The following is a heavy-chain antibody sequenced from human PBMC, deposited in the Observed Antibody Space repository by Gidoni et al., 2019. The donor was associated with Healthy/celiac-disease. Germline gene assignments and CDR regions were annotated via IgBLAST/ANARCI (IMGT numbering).Heavy chain of an antibody. J-gene: IGHJ4*02. V-gene: IGHV1-69*01. D-gene: IGHD2-8*02. Sequence: QVQLVQSGAEVQKPGSSVKVSCKASGGTFSSYAISWVRQAPGQGLEWMGGIIPIFGTANYAQKFQGRVTITADESTSTAYMELSSLRSEDTAVYYCATAPLLGYCTGGVCYPYWGQGTLVTVSS. CDR3: ATAPLLGYCTGGVCYPY. CDR2: IIPIFGTA. CDR1: GGTFSSYA.